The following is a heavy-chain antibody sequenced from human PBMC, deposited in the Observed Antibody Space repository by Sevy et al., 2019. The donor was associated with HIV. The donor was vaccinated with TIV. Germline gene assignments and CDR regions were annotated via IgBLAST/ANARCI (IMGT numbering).Heavy chain of an antibody. CDR3: VRECSGGSCYSWWFDP. CDR1: GGSISSYY. Sequence: SETLSLTCTVSGGSISSYYWSWIRQPAGKGLEWIGRIYTSGSTNYNPSLKSRVTMSVDTSKNQFSLKLSSVTAADTAVYYCVRECSGGSCYSWWFDPWGQGTLVTVSS. D-gene: IGHD2-15*01. J-gene: IGHJ5*02. V-gene: IGHV4-4*07. CDR2: IYTSGST.